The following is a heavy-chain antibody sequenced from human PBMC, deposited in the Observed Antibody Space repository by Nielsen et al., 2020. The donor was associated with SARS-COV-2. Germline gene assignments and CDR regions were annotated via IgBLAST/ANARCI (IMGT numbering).Heavy chain of an antibody. CDR3: ARGDLVVVPSPILGLGPFFYYFYLDV. Sequence: LSLTCAVSGGSVSSNDWWTWVRQSPGKGLEWIGEVSHSGSINYNPSLKSRVTLSMDKSKRQFSLRLTSVSAADTAVYFCARGDLVVVPSPILGLGPFFYYFYLDVWGKGTTVIVSS. CDR2: VSHSGSI. V-gene: IGHV4-4*01. CDR1: GGSVSSNDW. D-gene: IGHD2-2*01. J-gene: IGHJ6*03.